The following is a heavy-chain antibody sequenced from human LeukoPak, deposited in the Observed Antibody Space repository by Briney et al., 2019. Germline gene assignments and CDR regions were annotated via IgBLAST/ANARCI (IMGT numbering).Heavy chain of an antibody. CDR3: AKGGRYCSSTSCYIFDY. CDR1: GFTFSSYA. J-gene: IGHJ4*02. CDR2: ISGSGGST. V-gene: IGHV3-23*01. D-gene: IGHD2-2*02. Sequence: PGGSLRLSCAASGFTFSSYAMSWVRQAPGKGLEWVSAISGSGGSTYYADSVKGRFTISRDNSKNTLYLQMNSLRAEDTAVYYCAKGGRYCSSTSCYIFDYWGQGTLVTVSS.